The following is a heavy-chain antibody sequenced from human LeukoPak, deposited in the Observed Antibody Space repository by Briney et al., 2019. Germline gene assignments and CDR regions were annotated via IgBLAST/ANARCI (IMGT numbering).Heavy chain of an antibody. Sequence: SETLSLTCTVSGGSISSYYWTWIRQPPGKGLEWIGYIYYSGSTNYNPSLKSRVTISVDTSKNQFSLKLSSVTAADAAVYYCARRSYGSASPLRMDVWGQGTTVTVSS. V-gene: IGHV4-59*08. J-gene: IGHJ6*02. CDR1: GGSISSYY. CDR3: ARRSYGSASPLRMDV. CDR2: IYYSGST. D-gene: IGHD3-10*01.